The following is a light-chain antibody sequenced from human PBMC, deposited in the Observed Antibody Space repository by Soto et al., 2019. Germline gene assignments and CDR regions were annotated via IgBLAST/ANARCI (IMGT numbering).Light chain of an antibody. CDR1: QSISSDS. J-gene: IGKJ2*01. CDR3: QHNT. V-gene: IGKV3-20*01. CDR2: ATS. Sequence: DIVLTQSPGTLSLSPGERATLSCGASQSISSDSLGWFQQKPGQPPRLLIYATSIRATGIPDRFSGSGSGTDFTLTISRLEPEDFAVYFCQHNTFGQGTKLEI.